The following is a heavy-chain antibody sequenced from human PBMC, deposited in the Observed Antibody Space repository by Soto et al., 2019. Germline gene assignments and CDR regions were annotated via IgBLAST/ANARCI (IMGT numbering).Heavy chain of an antibody. CDR1: GYPVTAYY. J-gene: IGHJ3*02. CDR3: ARGGGVGVAGSAAFDM. Sequence: QLHLVQSGAVVKKPGASVTVSCSASGYPVTAYYMHWVRQVPGRGLEWMGGINPATGAAKYTQTFPGRVTMTRDTSTSTVFMELSGLTSEDTAVFYCARGGGVGVAGSAAFDMWGQGTLVTVSS. V-gene: IGHV1-2*02. CDR2: INPATGAA. D-gene: IGHD3-3*01.